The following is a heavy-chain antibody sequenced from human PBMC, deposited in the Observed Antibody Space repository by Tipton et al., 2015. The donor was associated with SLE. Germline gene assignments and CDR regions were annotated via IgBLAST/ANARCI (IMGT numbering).Heavy chain of an antibody. CDR3: ARGNRAEEELDL. CDR1: GGSISSYF. Sequence: TLSLTCTVSGGSISSYFWSWIRQPPGLGLEWIGHISYSGSTNYNPSLKSRVTISVDTSKNQFSLKLSSVTAADTAVYFCARGNRAEEELDLWGQGTLVTVSS. D-gene: IGHD1-1*01. J-gene: IGHJ4*02. CDR2: ISYSGST. V-gene: IGHV4-59*01.